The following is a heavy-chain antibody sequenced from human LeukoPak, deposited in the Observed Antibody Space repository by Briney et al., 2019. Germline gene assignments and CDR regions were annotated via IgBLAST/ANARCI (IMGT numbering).Heavy chain of an antibody. CDR2: IYHSGST. CDR1: GYSISSGYY. CDR3: ARDLQGYYGSGSYYNVPY. J-gene: IGHJ4*02. V-gene: IGHV4-38-2*02. D-gene: IGHD3-10*01. Sequence: SETLSLTCTVSGYSISSGYYWGWIRQPPGKGLEWIGSIYHSGSTYYNPSLKSRVTISVDTSKNQFSLKLSSVTAADTAVYYCARDLQGYYGSGSYYNVPYWGQGTLVTVSS.